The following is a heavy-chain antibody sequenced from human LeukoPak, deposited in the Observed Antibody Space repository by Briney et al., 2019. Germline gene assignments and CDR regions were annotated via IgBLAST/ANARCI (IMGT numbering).Heavy chain of an antibody. V-gene: IGHV1-46*01. CDR1: GYTFSSYY. Sequence: ASVKVSCKASGYTFSSYYVHWVRQAPGQGLEWMGMIIPSDGFTSYAQKFQGRVTMTTDTSTSTAYMELRSLRSDDTAVYYCAREPHRDSDAFDIWGQGTMVSVSS. CDR2: IIPSDGFT. D-gene: IGHD2-21*01. J-gene: IGHJ3*02. CDR3: AREPHRDSDAFDI.